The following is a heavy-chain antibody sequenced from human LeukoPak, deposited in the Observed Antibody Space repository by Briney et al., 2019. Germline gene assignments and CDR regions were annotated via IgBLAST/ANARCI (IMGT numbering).Heavy chain of an antibody. Sequence: GGSLRLSCAASGFTFSSYAMSWVRQAPGKGLEWVSAISGSGGSTYYADSVKGRFTISRDNSKNTLYLQMNSPRAEDTAVYYCAKVVAVAGTHPTYFDYWGQGTLVTVSS. CDR3: AKVVAVAGTHPTYFDY. CDR1: GFTFSSYA. V-gene: IGHV3-23*01. J-gene: IGHJ4*02. CDR2: ISGSGGST. D-gene: IGHD6-19*01.